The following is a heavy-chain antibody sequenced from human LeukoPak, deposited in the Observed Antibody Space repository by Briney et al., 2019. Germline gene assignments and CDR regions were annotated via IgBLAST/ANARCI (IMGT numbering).Heavy chain of an antibody. CDR2: IYHSGST. CDR3: ARTTEGGYTYDYFYYYYMDV. Sequence: SETLSLTCTVSGGSISSSNWWSWVRQPPGQGLEWIGEIYHSGSTNYNPSLKSRVTISVDTSKNQFSLKLSSVTAADTAVYYCARTTEGGYTYDYFYYYYMDVWGKGTTVTISS. V-gene: IGHV4-4*02. J-gene: IGHJ6*03. CDR1: GGSISSSNW. D-gene: IGHD5-18*01.